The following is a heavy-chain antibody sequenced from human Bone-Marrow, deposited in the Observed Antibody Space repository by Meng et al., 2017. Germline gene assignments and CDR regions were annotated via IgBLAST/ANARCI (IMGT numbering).Heavy chain of an antibody. J-gene: IGHJ4*02. D-gene: IGHD2-2*01. CDR3: ATSERATLLFDY. CDR1: GFTFNDYH. CDR2: LGGADALT. V-gene: IGHV3-11*01. Sequence: QVQLVESGGGLVKPGGSLRLSCAASGFTFNDYHMSWIRQAPGKGPEWVSCLGGADALTYYAGSVKGRFTISRDDSKNTLYLQMDGLRTEDTAVYYCATSERATLLFDYWGPGTLVTVSS.